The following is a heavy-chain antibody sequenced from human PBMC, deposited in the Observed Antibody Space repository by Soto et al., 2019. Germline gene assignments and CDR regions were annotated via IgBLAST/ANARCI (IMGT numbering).Heavy chain of an antibody. V-gene: IGHV1-69*02. J-gene: IGHJ6*02. D-gene: IGHD3-10*01. Sequence: QVQLVQSGAEVKKPGSSVKVSCKASGGTFSSYTISWVRQAPGQGLEWMGRIIPILGIANYAQKFQGRVTITADKSTSTAYMELSSLRSEDKAVYYCALPRMVRGVINRYGMDVWGQGTTVTVSS. CDR1: GGTFSSYT. CDR3: ALPRMVRGVINRYGMDV. CDR2: IIPILGIA.